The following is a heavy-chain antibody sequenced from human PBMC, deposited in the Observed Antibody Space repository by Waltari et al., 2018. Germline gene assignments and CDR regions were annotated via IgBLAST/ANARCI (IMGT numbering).Heavy chain of an antibody. V-gene: IGHV3-7*04. CDR2: INQDGSTK. Sequence: EVQLVESGGGLVQPGGSLRLSCAAPGFTFGHYWMSWVRQAPGKGLEWVANINQDGSTKNSMDSVKGRFTISRDNADNSLYLQLNSLRAEDTAFYYCARVVSRTRQFDPWGQGTLVTVSP. D-gene: IGHD1-7*01. CDR1: GFTFGHYW. CDR3: ARVVSRTRQFDP. J-gene: IGHJ5*02.